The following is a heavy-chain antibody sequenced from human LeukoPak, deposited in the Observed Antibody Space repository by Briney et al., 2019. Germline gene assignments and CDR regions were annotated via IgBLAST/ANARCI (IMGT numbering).Heavy chain of an antibody. Sequence: SETLSLTCTVSGGSITSNSYSWGWIRPPPGKGLQWIVTLSHAGTNYYNPSLKSRVTMPVDRSKNQFSLKLTSVTATDTAVYYCARLRGGVRLWGDWGQGTLVTVSS. CDR2: LSHAGTN. V-gene: IGHV4-39*01. J-gene: IGHJ4*02. D-gene: IGHD5-18*01. CDR3: ARLRGGVRLWGD. CDR1: GGSITSNSYS.